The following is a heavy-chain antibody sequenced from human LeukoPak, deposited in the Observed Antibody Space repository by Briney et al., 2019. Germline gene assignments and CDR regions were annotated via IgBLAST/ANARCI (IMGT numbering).Heavy chain of an antibody. J-gene: IGHJ4*02. V-gene: IGHV3-30*18. Sequence: GGSLRLSCAASGFTFSSYGMHWVRQAPGKGLEWVAVISYDGSNKYYADSVKGRFTISRDNSKNTLYLRMNSLRAEDTAVYYCAKDHELVYWGQGTLVTVSS. D-gene: IGHD6-6*01. CDR3: AKDHELVY. CDR2: ISYDGSNK. CDR1: GFTFSSYG.